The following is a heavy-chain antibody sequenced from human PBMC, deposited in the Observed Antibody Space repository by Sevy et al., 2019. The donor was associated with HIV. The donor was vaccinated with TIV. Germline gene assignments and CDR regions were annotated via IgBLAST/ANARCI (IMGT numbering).Heavy chain of an antibody. Sequence: GGSLRLSCAASGFSLSDHAVSWVRQTPGKGLEWLAVISYNGRNQYYADSVKGRFTISKDDSKNKLYLQLNSLGAEDTAVYYCARFVGYCSGGRCSIIDFWGQGTLVTVSS. J-gene: IGHJ4*02. CDR1: GFSLSDHA. D-gene: IGHD2-15*01. CDR2: ISYNGRNQ. V-gene: IGHV3-30*04. CDR3: ARFVGYCSGGRCSIIDF.